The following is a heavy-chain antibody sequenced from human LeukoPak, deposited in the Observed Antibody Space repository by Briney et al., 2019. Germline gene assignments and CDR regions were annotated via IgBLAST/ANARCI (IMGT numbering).Heavy chain of an antibody. V-gene: IGHV1-69*02. CDR1: GGTFSSYT. CDR2: IISILGIA. J-gene: IGHJ5*02. CDR3: ARYVVVPAANQGGNWFDP. Sequence: SVKVSCKASGGTFSSYTISWVRQAPGQGLEWMGRIISILGIANYAQKFQGRVTITADKSTSTAYMELSSLRSEDTAVYYCARYVVVPAANQGGNWFDPWGQGTLVTVSS. D-gene: IGHD2-2*01.